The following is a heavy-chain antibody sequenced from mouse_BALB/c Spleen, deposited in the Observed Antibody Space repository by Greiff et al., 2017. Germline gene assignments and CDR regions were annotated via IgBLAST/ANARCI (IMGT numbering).Heavy chain of an antibody. Sequence: QVQLKQPGAELVKPGASVKMSCKASGYTFTSYWMHWVKQRPGQGLEWIGVIDPSDSYTSYNQKFKGKATLTVDTSSSTAYMQLSSLTSEDSAVYYCTTTTVVVDYWGQGTSVTVSS. D-gene: IGHD1-1*01. CDR2: IDPSDSYT. V-gene: IGHV1S127*01. J-gene: IGHJ4*01. CDR3: TTTTVVVDY. CDR1: GYTFTSYW.